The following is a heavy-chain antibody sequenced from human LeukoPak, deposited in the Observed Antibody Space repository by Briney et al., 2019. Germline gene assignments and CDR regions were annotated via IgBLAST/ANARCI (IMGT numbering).Heavy chain of an antibody. CDR2: IYRSGGT. Sequence: QPGGSLRLSCTASGFRISSHYISWVRQAPGKGLDWVSVIYRSGGTYFADSVKGGFTISRDDSQNTVSLLMNSLRVEDTAVYYFTRTIPPAHWGQGTLVTVSS. D-gene: IGHD5-24*01. CDR1: GFRISSHY. CDR3: TRTIPPAH. J-gene: IGHJ4*02. V-gene: IGHV3-53*01.